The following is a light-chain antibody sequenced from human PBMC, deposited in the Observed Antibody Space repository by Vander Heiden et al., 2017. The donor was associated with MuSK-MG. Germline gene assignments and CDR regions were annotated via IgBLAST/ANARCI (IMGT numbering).Light chain of an antibody. CDR1: NRDIGTYNY. CDR2: DVV. CDR3: CASVGSDSWV. Sequence: QSALTQPRSVSGSPGQSVTMSCTGSNRDIGTYNYVSWYQQYPGNAPTLIIYDVVKRPAGVPDRFSGSKSGNTASPTVSGLQADDEADYYCCASVGSDSWVFGGGTKLAVL. J-gene: IGLJ3*02. V-gene: IGLV2-11*01.